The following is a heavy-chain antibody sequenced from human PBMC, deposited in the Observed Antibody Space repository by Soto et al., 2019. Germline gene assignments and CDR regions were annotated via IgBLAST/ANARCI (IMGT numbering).Heavy chain of an antibody. D-gene: IGHD3-3*01. Sequence: GESLKISCKGSGYSFTSYWIGWVRQMPGKGLEWMGIIYPGDSDTRYSPSFQGQVTISADKSISTAYLQWSSLKASDTAMYYCAKLYYDFWSGYSTPYYFDYWGQGTLVT. J-gene: IGHJ4*02. CDR3: AKLYYDFWSGYSTPYYFDY. CDR1: GYSFTSYW. V-gene: IGHV5-51*01. CDR2: IYPGDSDT.